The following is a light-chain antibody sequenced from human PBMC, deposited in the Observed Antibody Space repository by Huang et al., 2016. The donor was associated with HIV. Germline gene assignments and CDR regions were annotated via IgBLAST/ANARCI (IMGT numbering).Light chain of an antibody. V-gene: IGKV1-39*01. CDR3: QQSARTPRT. J-gene: IGKJ2*01. CDR1: QNIKRY. Sequence: DIQITQSPSSLSASVGDTVIITCRASQNIKRYLNWYQQEPGKAPKLLISAASNLQSVVPSTFSGSGSGTDFTLTINRLQPEDSATYYCQQSARTPRTFGQGTKLEI. CDR2: AAS.